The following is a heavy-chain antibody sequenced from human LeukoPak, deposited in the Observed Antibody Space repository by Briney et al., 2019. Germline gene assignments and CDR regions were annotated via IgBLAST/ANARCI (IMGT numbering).Heavy chain of an antibody. CDR2: IYSGERT. CDR1: GFTVSSNY. J-gene: IGHJ4*02. V-gene: IGHV3-53*01. CDR3: ARDNSGSIDY. D-gene: IGHD1-1*01. Sequence: GGSLRLSCVASGFTVSSNYMNWVRQAPGKGLAWVSIIYSGERTYYADSVKDRFTISRDNSKNTLYLHMNSLRAEDTGMYYCARDNSGSIDYWGQGTLVTVSS.